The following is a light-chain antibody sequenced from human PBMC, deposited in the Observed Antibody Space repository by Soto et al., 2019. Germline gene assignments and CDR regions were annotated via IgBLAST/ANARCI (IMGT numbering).Light chain of an antibody. CDR1: QSVDIN. Sequence: EIVMTQSPATLSVSPGERATLSCRASQSVDINLAWYQQKPGQAPRLLIFGASTRATGIPARFSGSGSGTDFTLTISSLQSEDFGVYFCQQYDKWPLTFGGGNKVEIK. CDR2: GAS. V-gene: IGKV3D-15*01. CDR3: QQYDKWPLT. J-gene: IGKJ4*01.